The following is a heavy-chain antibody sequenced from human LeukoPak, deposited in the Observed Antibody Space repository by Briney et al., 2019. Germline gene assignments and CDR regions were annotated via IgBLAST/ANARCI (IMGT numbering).Heavy chain of an antibody. D-gene: IGHD5-18*01. J-gene: IGHJ4*02. CDR2: INPNSGGT. CDR3: AKASGYSYGYPFEY. CDR1: GYTFTGYY. V-gene: IGHV1-2*02. Sequence: ASVKVSCKASGYTFTGYYMHWVRQAPGQGLEWMGWINPNSGGTNYAQKFQGRVTMTRDTSISTAYMDLSSLRSDDTAVYFCAKASGYSYGYPFEYWGQGTLVTVSS.